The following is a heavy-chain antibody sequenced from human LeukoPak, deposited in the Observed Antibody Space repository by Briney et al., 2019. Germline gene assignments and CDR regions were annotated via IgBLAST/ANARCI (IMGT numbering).Heavy chain of an antibody. CDR1: GFTFSSYA. Sequence: GGSLRLSCAASGFTFSSYAMQWVRQAPGKGLEGVAVISYDGSNKYYADSVKGRFTISRDNSKNTLYLQMNSLRAEDTAVYYCARDAHFNDFHAGMDVWGQGTTVTVSS. V-gene: IGHV3-30-3*01. D-gene: IGHD3-3*01. CDR3: ARDAHFNDFHAGMDV. J-gene: IGHJ6*02. CDR2: ISYDGSNK.